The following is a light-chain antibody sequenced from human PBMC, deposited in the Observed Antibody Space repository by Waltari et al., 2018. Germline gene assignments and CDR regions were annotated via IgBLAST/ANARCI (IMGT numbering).Light chain of an antibody. Sequence: QTVVTQEPSLSVSPGGTVTLTCALSSGSLSTTSYATWSQQTPGQAPRTLVYKANARSSGVPERFSGSILGNTAALTITGAQADDESDYYCALYMGSGIWVFGGGTRLTVL. CDR3: ALYMGSGIWV. CDR2: KAN. V-gene: IGLV8-61*01. J-gene: IGLJ3*02. CDR1: SGSLSTTSY.